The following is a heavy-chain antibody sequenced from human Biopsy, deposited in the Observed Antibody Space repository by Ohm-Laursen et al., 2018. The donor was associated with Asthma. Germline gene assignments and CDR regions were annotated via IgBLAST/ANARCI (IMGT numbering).Heavy chain of an antibody. Sequence: SDTPSLTCAVSGGSITSSSYYWGWIRQPPGKGMEWIGSMYHSGSPYYHPSLKSRATISVDTSKNQLPLKMSSVTAADTAVYFCVRHQYSSSWSTFDYWGQGALVAVSS. D-gene: IGHD3-22*01. CDR1: GGSITSSSYY. J-gene: IGHJ4*02. CDR2: MYHSGSP. V-gene: IGHV4-39*01. CDR3: VRHQYSSSWSTFDY.